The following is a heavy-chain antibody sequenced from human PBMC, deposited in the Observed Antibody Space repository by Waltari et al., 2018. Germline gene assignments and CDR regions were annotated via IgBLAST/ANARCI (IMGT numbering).Heavy chain of an antibody. J-gene: IGHJ3*02. V-gene: IGHV3-33*01. CDR3: ARESAVLLRGAFDI. CDR2: IWYDGSNK. Sequence: QVQLVESGGGVVQPGRSLRLSCAASGFTFSSYGMHWVRQAPGKGVEWVAVIWYDGSNKHYADSVKGRFTISRDNSKNTLYLQMNSLRAEDTAVYYCARESAVLLRGAFDIWGQGTMVTVSS. CDR1: GFTFSSYG. D-gene: IGHD4-17*01.